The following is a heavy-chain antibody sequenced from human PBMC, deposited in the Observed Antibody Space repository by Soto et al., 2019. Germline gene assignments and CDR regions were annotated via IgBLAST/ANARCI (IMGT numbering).Heavy chain of an antibody. Sequence: QVQLVQSGAAVKKPGSSVKVSCKASGGTFSSYTISWVRQAPGQGLEWMGRIIPILGIANYAQKFQGRVTITADKSTSTAYMELSSLRSEDTAVYYCARDVAAAGTLGELDYWGQGTLVTVSS. CDR3: ARDVAAAGTLGELDY. CDR1: GGTFSSYT. D-gene: IGHD6-13*01. V-gene: IGHV1-69*08. J-gene: IGHJ4*02. CDR2: IIPILGIA.